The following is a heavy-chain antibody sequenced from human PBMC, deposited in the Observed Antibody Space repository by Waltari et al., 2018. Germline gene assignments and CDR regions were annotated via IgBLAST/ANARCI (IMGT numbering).Heavy chain of an antibody. CDR2: VDPEDGET. CDR3: ATLSDLLSFDY. Sequence: EVRLVQSGAEVKKPGAPVKIHCNVSGSTFTAYCMHCEQQAPGKGREGKGLVDPEDGETIYAEKFQGRVTITADTSTDTAYMELSSLRSEDTAVYYCATLSDLLSFDYWGQGTLVTVSS. CDR1: GSTFTAYC. J-gene: IGHJ4*02. V-gene: IGHV1-69-2*01. D-gene: IGHD3-16*02.